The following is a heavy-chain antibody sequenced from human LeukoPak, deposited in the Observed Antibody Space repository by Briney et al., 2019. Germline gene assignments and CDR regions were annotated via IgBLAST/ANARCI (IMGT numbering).Heavy chain of an antibody. Sequence: ASVKVSCKASGGTFSSYAISWVRQAPGQGLEWMGGIIPIFGTANYAQKFQGRVTISTDESTSTAYMELSSLRSEDTAVYYCARDAFEREPIPDQTYSSSSYWFDPWGQGTLVTVSS. V-gene: IGHV1-69*05. J-gene: IGHJ5*02. CDR3: ARDAFEREPIPDQTYSSSSYWFDP. CDR2: IIPIFGTA. D-gene: IGHD6-6*01. CDR1: GGTFSSYA.